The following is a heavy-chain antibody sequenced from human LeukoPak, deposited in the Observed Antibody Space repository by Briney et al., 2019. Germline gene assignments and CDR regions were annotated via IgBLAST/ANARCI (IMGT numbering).Heavy chain of an antibody. CDR1: GFTLSTYA. V-gene: IGHV3-23*01. CDR2: ISGSGDST. J-gene: IGHJ4*02. CDR3: AKTRPLDSSSWSHGDY. Sequence: GGSLRLSCAASGFTLSTYAMSWVRQAPGKGLEWVSAISGSGDSTYYGDSVKGRFTISRDNSKNTLYLQMNSLRAEDTAVYYCAKTRPLDSSSWSHGDYWGQGTLVTVSS. D-gene: IGHD6-13*01.